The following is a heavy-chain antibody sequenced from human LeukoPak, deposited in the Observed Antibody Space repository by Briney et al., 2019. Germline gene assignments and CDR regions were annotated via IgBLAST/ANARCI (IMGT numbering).Heavy chain of an antibody. CDR2: SRSGGANN. V-gene: IGHV3-23*01. J-gene: IGHJ5*02. CDR3: AKEVLGYFDLNWLDP. Sequence: GGSLRLSCAASGFTISDYGLVWVRQAPGKGLEWVSGSRSGGANNFYADAVKGRFTISRDNSKNTLYLQMNSLRAEDTAVYYCAKEVLGYFDLNWLDPWGQGTLVTVSS. CDR1: GFTISDYG. D-gene: IGHD3-9*01.